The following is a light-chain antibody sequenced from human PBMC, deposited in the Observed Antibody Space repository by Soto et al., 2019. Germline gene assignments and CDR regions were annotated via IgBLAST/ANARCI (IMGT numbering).Light chain of an antibody. CDR2: GAS. J-gene: IGKJ5*01. Sequence: EIGLTQSPATLSLSPGERATLSCRASQSVSSSYIVWQQQKPRQANRRLIYGASTRATGIPDRISSSGSGTDFTLTIGRLEPEDFAVYCCQQYGSPPTFGEGTLVEMK. CDR3: QQYGSPPT. V-gene: IGKV3-20*01. CDR1: QSVSSSY.